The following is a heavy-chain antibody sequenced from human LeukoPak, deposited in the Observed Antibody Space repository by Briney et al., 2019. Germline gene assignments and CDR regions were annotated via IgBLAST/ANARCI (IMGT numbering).Heavy chain of an antibody. J-gene: IGHJ4*02. D-gene: IGHD3-22*01. CDR2: IYLGDSDT. CDR3: ARYSSGYPYPDY. CDR1: RYSFTNYW. V-gene: IGHV5-51*01. Sequence: GESLKISCKGSRYSFTNYWIAWVRQMPGKGLEWMGIIYLGDSDTRYIPSFQGQVTISADKSISTAYLQWSSLKASDTAIYYCARYSSGYPYPDYWGQGTLVTVSS.